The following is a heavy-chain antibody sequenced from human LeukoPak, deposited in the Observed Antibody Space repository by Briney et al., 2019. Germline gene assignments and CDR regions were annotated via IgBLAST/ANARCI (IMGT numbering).Heavy chain of an antibody. CDR2: ITPNSGGT. CDR1: GYTFTDYY. D-gene: IGHD4-17*01. V-gene: IGHV1-2*02. Sequence: ASVKVSCKASGYTFTDYYIHWVRQAPGQGLEWIGWITPNSGGTNSAQNFQGRVTMTRDTSISTAYMELTSLRSDDTAVYYCANIDYVYHDAFDIWGQGTMVTVSS. J-gene: IGHJ3*02. CDR3: ANIDYVYHDAFDI.